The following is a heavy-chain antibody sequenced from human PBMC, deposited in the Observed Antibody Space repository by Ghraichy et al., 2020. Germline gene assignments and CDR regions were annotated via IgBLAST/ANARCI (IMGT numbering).Heavy chain of an antibody. CDR2: INPNSGGT. CDR3: APTLEPREYYFDY. J-gene: IGHJ4*02. V-gene: IGHV1-2*02. Sequence: ASVKVSCKASGYTFTGYYMHWVRQAPGQGLEWMGWINPNSGGTNYAQKFQGRVTMTRDTSISTAYMELSRLRSDDTAVYYCAPTLEPREYYFDYWGQGTLVTVSS. CDR1: GYTFTGYY. D-gene: IGHD3-10*01.